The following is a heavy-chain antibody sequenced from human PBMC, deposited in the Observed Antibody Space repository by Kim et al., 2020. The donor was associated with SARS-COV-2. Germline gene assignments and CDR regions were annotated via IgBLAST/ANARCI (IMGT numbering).Heavy chain of an antibody. CDR2: IIPIFGTA. V-gene: IGHV1-69*13. CDR1: GGTFSSYA. CDR3: ARESYDILTGYNAYYYYGMDV. D-gene: IGHD3-9*01. J-gene: IGHJ6*02. Sequence: SVKVSCKASGGTFSSYAISWVRQAPGQGLEWMGGIIPIFGTANYAQKFQGRVTITADESTSTAYMELSSLRSEDTAVYYCARESYDILTGYNAYYYYGMDVWGQGTTVTGSS.